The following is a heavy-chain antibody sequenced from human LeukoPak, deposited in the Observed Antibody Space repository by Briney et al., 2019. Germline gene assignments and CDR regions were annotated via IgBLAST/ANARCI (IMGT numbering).Heavy chain of an antibody. CDR2: IYTSGST. CDR3: ARGGDYGDYSWFDP. D-gene: IGHD4-17*01. CDR1: GASISSYY. Sequence: SQTLSPTCTVSGASISSYYWSWIRQPAGEGLEWIGRIYTSGSTNYNPSLKSRVTMSVDTSKNQFSLKLSSVTAADTAVYYCARGGDYGDYSWFDPWGQGTLVSVSS. J-gene: IGHJ5*02. V-gene: IGHV4-4*07.